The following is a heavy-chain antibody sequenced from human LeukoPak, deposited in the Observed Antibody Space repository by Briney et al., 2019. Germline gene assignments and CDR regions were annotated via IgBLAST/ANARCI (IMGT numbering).Heavy chain of an antibody. CDR2: VKQDGSEK. CDR3: MRDYCSGVTCYDGY. J-gene: IGHJ4*02. Sequence: GGSLRLSCAASGFTFRNYWRSWLRQAPGKGLEGRANVKQDGSEKYYVDSVTGRFTISRDNVKNSVYLQMNSLRAEDTAVYYCMRDYCSGVTCYDGYWGQGTLVTVSS. CDR1: GFTFRNYW. V-gene: IGHV3-7*04. D-gene: IGHD2-15*01.